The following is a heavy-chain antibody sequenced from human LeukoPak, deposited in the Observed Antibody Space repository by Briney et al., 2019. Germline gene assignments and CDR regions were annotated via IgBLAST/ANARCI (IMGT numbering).Heavy chain of an antibody. CDR2: IYYSGST. V-gene: IGHV4-59*01. D-gene: IGHD1-26*01. J-gene: IGHJ6*02. Sequence: SETLSLTCTVSGGSISSYYCSWIRQPPGKGLEWIGYIYYSGSTNYNPSLKSRVTISVDTSKNQFSLKLSSVTAADTAVYYCARDLRGGADSSMDVWGQGTTVTVSS. CDR3: ARDLRGGADSSMDV. CDR1: GGSISSYY.